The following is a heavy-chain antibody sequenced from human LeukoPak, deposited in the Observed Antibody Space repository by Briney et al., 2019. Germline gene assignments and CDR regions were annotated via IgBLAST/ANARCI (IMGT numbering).Heavy chain of an antibody. CDR3: TTKGMDIVVVPAASPVWNMDV. CDR2: IRSKANSYAT. CDR1: GFTFSGSA. V-gene: IGHV3-73*01. Sequence: GGSQRLSCAASGFTFSGSAMHWVRQASGKGLEWVGRIRSKANSYATAYAASVKGRFTISRDDSKNTAYLQMNSLKTEDTAVYYCTTKGMDIVVVPAASPVWNMDVWGKGTTVTVSS. D-gene: IGHD2-2*03. J-gene: IGHJ6*03.